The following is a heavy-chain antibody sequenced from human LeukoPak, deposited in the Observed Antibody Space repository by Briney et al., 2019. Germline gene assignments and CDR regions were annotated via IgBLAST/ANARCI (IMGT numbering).Heavy chain of an antibody. D-gene: IGHD3-22*01. CDR1: GGSISSGDYY. CDR3: ARGRDSSGYPHYFDY. J-gene: IGHJ4*02. CDR2: IYYSGST. V-gene: IGHV4-30-4*01. Sequence: SETLSLTCTVSGGSISSGDYYWSWIRQPPGKGLEWIGYIYYSGSTYYNPSLKSRVTILVDTSKNQFSLKLSSVTAADTAVYYCARGRDSSGYPHYFDYWGQGTLVTVSS.